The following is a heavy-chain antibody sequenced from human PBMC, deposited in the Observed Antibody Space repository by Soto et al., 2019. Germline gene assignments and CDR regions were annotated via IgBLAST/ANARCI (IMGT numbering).Heavy chain of an antibody. D-gene: IGHD1-7*01. CDR1: GFTFSSYA. CDR3: AKDSAGLELRLNWFDP. J-gene: IGHJ5*02. V-gene: IGHV3-23*01. Sequence: GGSLRLSCAASGFTFSSYAMSWVRQAPGKGLEWVSAISGSGGSTYYADSVKGRFTISRDNSKNTLYLQMNSLRAEDTAVYYCAKDSAGLELRLNWFDPWGQGTLVTVSS. CDR2: ISGSGGST.